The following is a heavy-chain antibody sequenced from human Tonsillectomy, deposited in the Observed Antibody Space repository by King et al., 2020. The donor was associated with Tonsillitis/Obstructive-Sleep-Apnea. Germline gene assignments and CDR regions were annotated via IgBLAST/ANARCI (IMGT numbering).Heavy chain of an antibody. CDR3: ARGLAYWGGDCYSYYFDY. V-gene: IGHV4-59*01. CDR2: IYYSGST. D-gene: IGHD2-21*02. Sequence: VQLQESGPGLVKPSETLSLTCTVSGGSISSYYWSWIRQPPGKGLEWIGYIYYSGSTNYNHSLKSRVTISVDTSKNQFSLKLSSVTAADTAVYYCARGLAYWGGDCYSYYFDYWGQGTLVTVSS. CDR1: GGSISSYY. J-gene: IGHJ4*02.